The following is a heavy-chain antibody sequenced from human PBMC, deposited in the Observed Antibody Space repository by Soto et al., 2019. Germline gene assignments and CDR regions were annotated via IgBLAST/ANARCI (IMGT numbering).Heavy chain of an antibody. V-gene: IGHV3-7*05. CDR3: ARDVYPWSGGLCYDAFDI. Sequence: EVQLVESGGGLVQPGGSLTLSCVASEFAFSSYWMTWVRQAPGKGLEWVANIRKDGSQRTFADSVRGRFTISRDNSKNSLYLHMNSLRGEDTAVYFCARDVYPWSGGLCYDAFDIWGQGTMVTVSS. CDR1: EFAFSSYW. CDR2: IRKDGSQR. D-gene: IGHD2-15*01. J-gene: IGHJ3*02.